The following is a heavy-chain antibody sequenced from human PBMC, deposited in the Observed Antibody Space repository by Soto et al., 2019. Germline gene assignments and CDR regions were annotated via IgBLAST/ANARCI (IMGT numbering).Heavy chain of an antibody. J-gene: IGHJ4*02. V-gene: IGHV3-30-3*01. CDR2: ISYDGSDK. CDR1: GFTFSPYS. D-gene: IGHD2-21*02. CDR3: ARGGGFCGADCYKGGIDY. Sequence: GGSRRRSWAASGFTFSPYSMHWVRQTPGKGLEWVAVISYDGSDKYYAGSVRGRFTISRDNSKNTLFLQMNSLRAEDTALYYCARGGGFCGADCYKGGIDYWGQGALVTVSS.